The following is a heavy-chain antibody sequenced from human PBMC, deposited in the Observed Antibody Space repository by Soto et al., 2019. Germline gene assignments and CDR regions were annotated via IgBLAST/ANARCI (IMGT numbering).Heavy chain of an antibody. CDR2: INHSGST. V-gene: IGHV4-34*01. CDR1: GGSFSGYY. Sequence: QVQLQQWGAGLLKPSETLSLTCAVYGGSFSGYYWSWIRQPPGKGLECIGEINHSGSTNYNPSLKSRVTISVDTSKNQFSLKLSSVTAADTAVYYCARVKSTYCGGDCYSDAFDIWGQGTMVTVSS. D-gene: IGHD2-21*02. J-gene: IGHJ3*02. CDR3: ARVKSTYCGGDCYSDAFDI.